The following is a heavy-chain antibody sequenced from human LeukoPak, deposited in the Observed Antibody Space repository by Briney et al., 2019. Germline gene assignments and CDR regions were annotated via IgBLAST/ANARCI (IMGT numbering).Heavy chain of an antibody. CDR2: ITWNGGRT. D-gene: IGHD4-17*01. J-gene: IGHJ2*01. CDR1: GFTFDDYG. Sequence: SGGSLRLSCAASGFTFDDYGMSWVRQGPGKGLEWVSTITWNGGRTAYADSVKGRFTISRDNAKNSLYLEMNSLSPEDMALYYCARSSTTVTTRFFDLWGRGTLVTVSS. CDR3: ARSSTTVTTRFFDL. V-gene: IGHV3-20*04.